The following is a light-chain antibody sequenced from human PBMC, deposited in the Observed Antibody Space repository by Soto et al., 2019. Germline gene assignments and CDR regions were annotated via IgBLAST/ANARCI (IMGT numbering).Light chain of an antibody. CDR2: SAS. V-gene: IGKV3-15*01. Sequence: EVVMTQSPATLSVSPGERATLSCRASQFVSTNLAWYQQNPGQAPRLLIYSASTRATGIPARFSGSGSGTEFTLTTSSLQSEDSAVYYCQQFNNWPPLTFGGGTKVEIK. J-gene: IGKJ4*01. CDR3: QQFNNWPPLT. CDR1: QFVSTN.